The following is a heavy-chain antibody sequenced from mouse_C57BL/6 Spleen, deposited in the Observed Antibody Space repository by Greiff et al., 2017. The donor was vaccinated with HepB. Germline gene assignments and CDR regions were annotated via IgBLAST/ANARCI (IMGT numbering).Heavy chain of an antibody. CDR3: ARNYGRCAY. D-gene: IGHD1-1*02. V-gene: IGHV1-42*01. Sequence: EVQLQQSGPELVKPGASVKISCKASGYSFTGYYMNWVKQSPEKSLEWIGEINPSTGGTTYNQKFKAKATLTVDKSSSTAYMQLKSLTSEDSAVYYCARNYGRCAYWGQGTLVTVSA. CDR1: GYSFTGYY. J-gene: IGHJ3*01. CDR2: INPSTGGT.